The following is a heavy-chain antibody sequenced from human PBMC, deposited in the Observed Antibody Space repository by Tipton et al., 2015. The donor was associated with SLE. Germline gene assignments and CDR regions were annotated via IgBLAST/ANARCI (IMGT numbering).Heavy chain of an antibody. J-gene: IGHJ4*02. Sequence: TLSLTCTVSGGSLSSYYWSWIRQPPGKGLEWIGYIYTSGSTNYNPSLKSRVTISVDTSKNQFSLKLSSVTAADTAVYYCARGYSSSLEPFDYWGQGTLVTVSS. CDR1: GGSLSSYY. D-gene: IGHD6-13*01. V-gene: IGHV4-4*08. CDR2: IYTSGST. CDR3: ARGYSSSLEPFDY.